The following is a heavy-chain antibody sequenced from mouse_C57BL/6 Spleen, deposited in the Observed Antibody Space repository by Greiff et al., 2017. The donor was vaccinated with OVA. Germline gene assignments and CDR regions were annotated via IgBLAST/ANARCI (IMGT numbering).Heavy chain of an antibody. CDR3: ARDGGLHGAMDY. J-gene: IGHJ4*01. V-gene: IGHV1-55*01. D-gene: IGHD2-3*01. CDR1: GYTFTSYW. CDR2: IYPGSGST. Sequence: QVQLQQPGAELVKPGASVKMSCKASGYTFTSYWITWVKQRPGQGLEWIGDIYPGSGSTNYNEKFKSKATLTVDTSSSTAYMQLSSLTSEDAAVYYCARDGGLHGAMDYWGQGTSVTVSS.